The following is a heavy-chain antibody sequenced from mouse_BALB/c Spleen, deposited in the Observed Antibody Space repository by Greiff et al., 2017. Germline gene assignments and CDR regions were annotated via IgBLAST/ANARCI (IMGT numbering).Heavy chain of an antibody. D-gene: IGHD1-2*01. V-gene: IGHV1-4*02. CDR2: INPSSGYT. Sequence: QVQLQQSGPELVKPGASVKMSCKASGYTFTSYTMHWVKQRPGQGLEWIGYINPSSGYTEYNQKFKDKTTLTADKSSSTAYMQLSSLTSEDSAVYYCARSDHYYGYFDVWGAGTTVTVSS. CDR1: GYTFTSYT. CDR3: ARSDHYYGYFDV. J-gene: IGHJ1*01.